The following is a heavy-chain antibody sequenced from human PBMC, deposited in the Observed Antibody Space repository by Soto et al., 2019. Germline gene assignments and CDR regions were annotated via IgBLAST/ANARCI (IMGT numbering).Heavy chain of an antibody. CDR1: GGSISTDG. CDR3: ARQMGDASGTYHFAY. CDR2: IRYSGST. V-gene: IGHV4-59*08. J-gene: IGHJ4*02. Sequence: SETLSLTWTVSGGSISTDGRAWIRQPPGKGLEWIGFIRYSGSTNYNPSLKSRVTISVDTSRNQFSLKLNSVTAADTAVYYCARQMGDASGTYHFAYWGQGTL. D-gene: IGHD3-10*01.